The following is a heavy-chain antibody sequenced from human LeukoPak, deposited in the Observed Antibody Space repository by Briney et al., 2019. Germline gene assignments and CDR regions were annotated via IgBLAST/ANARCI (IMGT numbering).Heavy chain of an antibody. CDR1: GGSISSYY. V-gene: IGHV4-59*01. CDR3: ARSISHYYGSGSYQYYFYYMDV. Sequence: SSETLSLTCTVSGGSISSYYWSWIRQPPGKGLEWIGYIYYSGSTNYNPSLKSRVTISVDTSKNQFSLKLSSVTAADTAVYHCARSISHYYGSGSYQYYFYYMDVWGKGTTVTISS. CDR2: IYYSGST. D-gene: IGHD3-10*01. J-gene: IGHJ6*03.